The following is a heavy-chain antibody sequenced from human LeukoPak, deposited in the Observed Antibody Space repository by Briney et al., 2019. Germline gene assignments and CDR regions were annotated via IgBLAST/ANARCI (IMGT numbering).Heavy chain of an antibody. CDR3: ARVNGRRLVPAAVGAFDI. V-gene: IGHV4-59*01. D-gene: IGHD2-2*01. J-gene: IGHJ3*02. CDR2: IYYSGST. CDR1: GGSISSYY. Sequence: SETLSLTCTVSGGSISSYYWSWIRQPPGKGLEWIGYIYYSGSTNYNHSLKSRVTISVDTSKNQFSLKLSSVTAADTAVYYCARVNGRRLVPAAVGAFDIWGQGTMVTVSS.